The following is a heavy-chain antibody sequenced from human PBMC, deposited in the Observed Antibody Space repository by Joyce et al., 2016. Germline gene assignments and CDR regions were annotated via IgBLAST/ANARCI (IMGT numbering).Heavy chain of an antibody. CDR2: IWWDGNYE. CDR3: AREITAIRSSSPRRGYGMDV. J-gene: IGHJ6*02. D-gene: IGHD6-19*01. V-gene: IGHV3-33*01. CDR1: GFTFSCYI. Sequence: QVQLVESGGGVVQTGRSLRLSCAASGFTFSCYIMHWVRQAPGKGLELGAGIWWDGNYEDYADSGKGRFTISRDNSNNSLYLQMNSLRAADTAVYYCAREITAIRSSSPRRGYGMDVWGQGTTVSVAS.